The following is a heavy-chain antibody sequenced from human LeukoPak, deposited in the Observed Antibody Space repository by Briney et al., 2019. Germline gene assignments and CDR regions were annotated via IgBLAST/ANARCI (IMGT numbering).Heavy chain of an antibody. J-gene: IGHJ4*02. CDR2: INRGGSEE. Sequence: GGSLRLSCAASGFTFSNYWMSWVRQAPGKGLEWVAHINRGGSEEHYMDSVKARFIISRDNAKNSLSLQMDSLRAEDTAVYYCVRDGGVSGYDLLDYWGQGTLVTVSS. D-gene: IGHD5-12*01. CDR3: VRDGGVSGYDLLDY. CDR1: GFTFSNYW. V-gene: IGHV3-7*01.